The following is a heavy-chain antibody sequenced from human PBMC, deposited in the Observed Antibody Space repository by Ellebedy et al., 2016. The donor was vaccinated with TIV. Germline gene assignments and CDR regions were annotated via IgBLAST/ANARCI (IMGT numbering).Heavy chain of an antibody. CDR2: INPSGGST. D-gene: IGHD3-10*01. Sequence: ASVKVSCXASGYTFTSYYMHWVRQAPGQGLEWMGIINPSGGSTSYAQKFQGRVTMTRDTSTSTVYMELSSLRSEDTAVYYCASVPGISMVRGVSDAFDIWGQGTMVTVSS. CDR3: ASVPGISMVRGVSDAFDI. V-gene: IGHV1-46*01. J-gene: IGHJ3*02. CDR1: GYTFTSYY.